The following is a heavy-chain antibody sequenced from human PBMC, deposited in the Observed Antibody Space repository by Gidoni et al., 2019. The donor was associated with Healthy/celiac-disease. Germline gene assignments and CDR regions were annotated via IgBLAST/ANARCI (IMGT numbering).Heavy chain of an antibody. D-gene: IGHD3-10*01. CDR3: AREYYDFWSGYWSKYYYGSGSYYYYFDY. CDR1: GFTFRRYA. V-gene: IGHV3-30-3*01. J-gene: IGHJ4*02. CDR2: ISYDGSNE. Sequence: QVQLVASGGGVVQPGRALRLCCAAPGFTFRRYAMHWVPPAPGKGLEWVAVISYDGSNEHYADSVEGRFTISRDNSKNTLYLQMNSLRAEDTAVYYCAREYYDFWSGYWSKYYYGSGSYYYYFDYWGQGTLVTVSS.